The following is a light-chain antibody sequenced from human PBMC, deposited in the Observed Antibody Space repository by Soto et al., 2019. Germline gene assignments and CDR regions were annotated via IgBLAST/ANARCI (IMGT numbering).Light chain of an antibody. CDR2: DAS. J-gene: IGKJ5*01. V-gene: IGKV3-11*01. Sequence: EIVLTQSPASLSLSPGERATLSCRASQSVNSNLAWYQHKPGQAPRLLIYDASNRATGIPARFSGSGPGTDFTLTVSSLEPEDFAVYYCQHGRDWPPFTFGQGTRLEIK. CDR1: QSVNSN. CDR3: QHGRDWPPFT.